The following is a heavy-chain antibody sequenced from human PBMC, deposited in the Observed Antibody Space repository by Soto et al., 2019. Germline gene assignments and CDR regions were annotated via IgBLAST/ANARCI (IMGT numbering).Heavy chain of an antibody. CDR3: AKGSASSRPYYFDF. J-gene: IGHJ4*02. Sequence: GGSLRLSCAASGFTFSSYGMHWVRQAPGKGLEWVAVISYDGSNKYYADSVKGRFTISRDNTKNTLFLQMNSLRAEDTALYYCAKGSASSRPYYFDFWGQGTLVTSPQ. CDR2: ISYDGSNK. D-gene: IGHD2-2*01. CDR1: GFTFSSYG. V-gene: IGHV3-30*18.